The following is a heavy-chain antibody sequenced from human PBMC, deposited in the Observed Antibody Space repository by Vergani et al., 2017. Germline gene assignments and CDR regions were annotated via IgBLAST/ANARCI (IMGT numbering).Heavy chain of an antibody. CDR3: ARGYGDRDAFDI. CDR1: GFTFSSYA. CDR2: ISGSGGST. V-gene: IGHV3-23*01. Sequence: EVQLLESVGGLVQPGGSLRLSCAASGFTFSSYAMSWVRQAPGKGLEWVSAISGSGGSTYYADSVKGRFTISRDNSKNSLYLQMNSLRAEDTALYYCARGYGDRDAFDIWGQGTLVTVSS. D-gene: IGHD4-17*01. J-gene: IGHJ3*02.